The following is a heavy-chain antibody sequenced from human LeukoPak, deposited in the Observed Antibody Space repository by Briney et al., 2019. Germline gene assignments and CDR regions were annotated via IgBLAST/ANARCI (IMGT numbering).Heavy chain of an antibody. Sequence: ASVKVSCKASGYTFTVYYMHWVRQAPGQGLEWMGRINPNSGGTNYAQKFQGRVTMTRDTSISTAYMELSRLRSDDTAVYYCARGTGNYGDYVVYWGQGTLVTVSS. D-gene: IGHD4-17*01. CDR3: ARGTGNYGDYVVY. CDR2: INPNSGGT. CDR1: GYTFTVYY. V-gene: IGHV1-2*06. J-gene: IGHJ4*02.